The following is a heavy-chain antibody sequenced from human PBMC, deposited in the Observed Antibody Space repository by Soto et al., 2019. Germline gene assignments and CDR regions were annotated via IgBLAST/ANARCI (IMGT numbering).Heavy chain of an antibody. CDR3: ASDLYQQLVSISAPDYGMDV. CDR1: GGTFSSYA. D-gene: IGHD6-13*01. CDR2: IIPIFGTA. J-gene: IGHJ6*02. V-gene: IGHV1-69*13. Sequence: ASVKVSCKASGGTFSSYAISWVRQAPGQGLEWMGGIIPIFGTANYAQKFQGRVTITADESTSTAYMELSSLRSEDTAVYYCASDLYQQLVSISAPDYGMDVWGQGTTVTVSS.